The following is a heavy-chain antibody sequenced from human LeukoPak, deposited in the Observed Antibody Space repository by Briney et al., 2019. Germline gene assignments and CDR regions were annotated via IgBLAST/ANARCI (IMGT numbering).Heavy chain of an antibody. CDR1: GFAFSSYA. J-gene: IGHJ4*02. V-gene: IGHV3-23*01. D-gene: IGHD6-19*01. Sequence: QPGGSLRFSCAASGFAFSSYAMSWVRQAPGKGLEWVSAISGSSGSTYYADSVKGRFTISRDNSKNTLYLQMNSLRAEDTAVYYCAKDLWLEAYYFDYWGQGTLVTFSS. CDR3: AKDLWLEAYYFDY. CDR2: ISGSSGST.